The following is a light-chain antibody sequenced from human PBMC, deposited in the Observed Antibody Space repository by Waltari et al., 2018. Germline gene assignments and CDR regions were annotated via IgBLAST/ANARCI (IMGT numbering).Light chain of an antibody. CDR3: MIWNGGSVI. V-gene: IGLV5-45*02. CDR1: SDINVAARK. CDR2: FRSDSDN. J-gene: IGLJ2*01. Sequence: QAVLTQPSSLSASPGASVSLTCPLPSDINVAARKIYWYQQKPGSPPRYLLRFRSDSDNHQASGVPSRFSGSKDASANAGILLISGLQSEYEADYYCMIWNGGSVIFGGGTKLTVL.